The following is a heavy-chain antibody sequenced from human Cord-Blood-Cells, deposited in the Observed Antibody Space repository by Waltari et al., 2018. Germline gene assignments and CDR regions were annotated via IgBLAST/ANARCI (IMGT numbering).Heavy chain of an antibody. Sequence: QVQLVQSGAEVKKPGASVKVSCKASGYTFTGYYMHWVRQAPGQGLEWMGWINPNSGGTNYAQKFQGWVTMTRDTSISTAYMELSRLRSDDTAVYYCARGGNSSSWYYYYGMDVWGQGTTVTVSS. V-gene: IGHV1-2*04. CDR1: GYTFTGYY. CDR3: ARGGNSSSWYYYYGMDV. J-gene: IGHJ6*02. D-gene: IGHD6-13*01. CDR2: INPNSGGT.